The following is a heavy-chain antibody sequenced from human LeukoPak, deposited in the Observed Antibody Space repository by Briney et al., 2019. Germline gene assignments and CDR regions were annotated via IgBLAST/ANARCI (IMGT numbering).Heavy chain of an antibody. Sequence: ASVKVSCKASGYTFTSYDINWVRQATGQGLEWMGWMNPNSGNTGYAQKFQGRVTITRNTSISTAYMELSGLRSEDTAVYYCAREAAAGTFDYWGQGTLVTVSS. CDR3: AREAAAGTFDY. CDR1: GYTFTSYD. V-gene: IGHV1-8*03. CDR2: MNPNSGNT. J-gene: IGHJ4*02. D-gene: IGHD6-13*01.